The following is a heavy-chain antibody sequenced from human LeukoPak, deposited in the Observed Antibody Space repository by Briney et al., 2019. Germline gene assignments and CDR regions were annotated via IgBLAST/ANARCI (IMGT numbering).Heavy chain of an antibody. D-gene: IGHD2-2*01. CDR2: ISHSGST. CDR3: AGGVCTSSSCYAGDYGMDV. Sequence: PSETLSLTCTVSGGSISSYYWSWIRQPPGKGLEWIGYISHSGSTNYNPSLKSRVTISLDTSKSPFSLRLSSVTAADTAVYYCAGGVCTSSSCYAGDYGMDVWGQGTTVTVS. J-gene: IGHJ6*02. CDR1: GGSISSYY. V-gene: IGHV4-59*08.